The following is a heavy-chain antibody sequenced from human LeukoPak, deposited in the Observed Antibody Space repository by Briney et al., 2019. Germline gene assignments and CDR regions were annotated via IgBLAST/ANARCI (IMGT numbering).Heavy chain of an antibody. V-gene: IGHV3-23*01. CDR1: GFTFSSYA. D-gene: IGHD3-22*01. CDR2: ISGSGDNT. CDR3: AKGSYYDSSGSFYFDY. J-gene: IGHJ4*02. Sequence: GGSLRLSCAASGFTFSSYAMSWVRQAPGKGLEGVSGISGSGDNTYYADSVKGRFTISRDNSKNTLYVQVNSPGTEDTAAYYCAKGSYYDSSGSFYFDYWGQGTLVTVSS.